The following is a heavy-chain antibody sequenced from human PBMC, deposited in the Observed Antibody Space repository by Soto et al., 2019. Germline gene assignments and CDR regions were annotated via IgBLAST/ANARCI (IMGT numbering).Heavy chain of an antibody. CDR2: IIPIFGTA. CDR1: GGTFSSYA. V-gene: IGHV1-69*01. CDR3: ARENYYDSSGYPHAFDI. D-gene: IGHD3-22*01. J-gene: IGHJ3*02. Sequence: QVQLVQSGAEVKKPGSSVKVSCKASGGTFSSYAISWVRQAPGQGLEWMGWIIPIFGTANYAQKFQGRVTITADESTSTAYMELSSLRSEDTAVYYCARENYYDSSGYPHAFDIWGQGTMVTVSS.